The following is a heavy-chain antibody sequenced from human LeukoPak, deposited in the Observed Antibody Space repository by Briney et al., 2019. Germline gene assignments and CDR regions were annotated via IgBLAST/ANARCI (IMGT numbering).Heavy chain of an antibody. CDR2: IIPIFGTA. J-gene: IGHJ5*02. V-gene: IGHV1-69*13. CDR3: ARDARSPTIFGVVISAWFDP. Sequence: SVKVSCKASAGTFSSYAISWVRQAPGQGLEWMGGIIPIFGTANYAQKFQGRVTITADESTSTAYMELSSLRSEDTAVYYCARDARSPTIFGVVISAWFDPWGQGTLVTVSS. D-gene: IGHD3-3*01. CDR1: AGTFSSYA.